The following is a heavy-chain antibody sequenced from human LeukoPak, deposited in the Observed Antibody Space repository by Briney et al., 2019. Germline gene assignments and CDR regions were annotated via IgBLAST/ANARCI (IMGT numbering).Heavy chain of an antibody. CDR2: ISSSSSYI. Sequence: GGSLRLSCAASGFTFSSYSMNWVRQAPGKGLEWVSSISSSSSYIYYADSVKGRFTISRDNAKNSLYLQMNSLRADDTAVYYCARFAAGGSYYYYMDIWGKGTTVTVSS. V-gene: IGHV3-21*01. CDR1: GFTFSSYS. D-gene: IGHD6-25*01. J-gene: IGHJ6*03. CDR3: ARFAAGGSYYYYMDI.